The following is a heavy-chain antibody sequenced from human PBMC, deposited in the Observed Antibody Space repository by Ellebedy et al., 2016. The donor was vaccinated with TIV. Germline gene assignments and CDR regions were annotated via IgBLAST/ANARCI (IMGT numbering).Heavy chain of an antibody. CDR2: ISSSGTTI. J-gene: IGHJ5*02. Sequence: PGGSLRLSCAASGFTFSSYSMNWVRQAPGKGLEWVSYISSSGTTIYYTDSVKGRFTISRDNAKNSLYLQMNSLRAEDTAVYYCARGRYCSSTSCYYAHWFDPWGQGTLVTVSS. CDR1: GFTFSSYS. V-gene: IGHV3-48*01. CDR3: ARGRYCSSTSCYYAHWFDP. D-gene: IGHD2-2*01.